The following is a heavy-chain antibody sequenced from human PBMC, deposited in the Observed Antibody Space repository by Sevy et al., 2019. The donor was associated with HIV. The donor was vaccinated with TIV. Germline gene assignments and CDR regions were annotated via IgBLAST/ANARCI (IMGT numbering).Heavy chain of an antibody. CDR2: IHHAGST. V-gene: IGHV4-30-2*01. J-gene: IGHJ3*01. CDR1: GGSITSTDFS. Sequence: SETLSRTCAVSGGSITSTDFSCSRIRQAPGRGLEWIGLIHHAGSTYYNPSFQSRVTISVDRPRNEFSLKLSLVTAADAAIYYCASALGGGNLAFDSWGHGTMVTVSS. CDR3: ASALGGGNLAFDS. D-gene: IGHD2-15*01.